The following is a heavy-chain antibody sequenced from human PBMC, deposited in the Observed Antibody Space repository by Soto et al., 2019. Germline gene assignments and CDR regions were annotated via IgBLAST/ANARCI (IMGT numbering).Heavy chain of an antibody. CDR1: GGSISSYY. Sequence: SETLSLTCTVSGGSISSYYWSWIRQPPGKGLEWIGYIFHSGSANYNPSLSSRVTMSIDTSKNQLYLKLTSVTAEDTAVYYCARDPRNRVDYGLDVWGQGTSVTVSS. V-gene: IGHV4-59*01. J-gene: IGHJ6*02. CDR2: IFHSGSA. CDR3: ARDPRNRVDYGLDV.